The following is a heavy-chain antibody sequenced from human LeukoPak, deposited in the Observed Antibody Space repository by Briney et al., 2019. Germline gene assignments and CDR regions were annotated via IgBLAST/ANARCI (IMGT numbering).Heavy chain of an antibody. CDR2: ISVTGSFV. CDR1: GFPFTSYT. Sequence: PGGSLRLSCAASGFPFTSYTMNWVRQAPGKGLEWVSSISVTGSFVYYADSVKGRFTISRDNAKSSLYLQMNSLRAEDTAVYYCAGTSYYYDSSGLVWGQGTLVTVSS. J-gene: IGHJ4*02. V-gene: IGHV3-21*01. CDR3: AGTSYYYDSSGLV. D-gene: IGHD3-22*01.